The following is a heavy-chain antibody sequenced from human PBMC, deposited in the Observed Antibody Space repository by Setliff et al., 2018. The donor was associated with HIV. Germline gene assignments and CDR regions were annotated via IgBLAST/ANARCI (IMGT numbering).Heavy chain of an antibody. CDR2: IYYSGST. CDR1: GGSISNSNYY. V-gene: IGHV4-39*02. D-gene: IGHD2-15*01. CDR3: ARDDRCSGDTCYYY. J-gene: IGHJ4*02. Sequence: SETLSLTCTVSGGSISNSNYYWGWLRQPPGKGLEWIGSIYYSGSTDYNPSLKSRVTISVDTSKNQFSLRLTSVAATDTAVYYCARDDRCSGDTCYYYWGQGALVTVSS.